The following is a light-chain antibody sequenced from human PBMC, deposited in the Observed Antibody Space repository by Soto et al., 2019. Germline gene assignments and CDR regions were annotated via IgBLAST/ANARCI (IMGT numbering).Light chain of an antibody. CDR3: QQRSNWPLT. CDR2: DAS. J-gene: IGKJ4*01. V-gene: IGKV3-11*01. Sequence: EIVLTQSPATLSFSPGEKATLSCRASQSVSSYLAWYQQKPGQAPRLLIYDASNRATGIPARFSGSGSGTDFTLTISSLEPEDFEVYYCQQRSNWPLTFGAGTKVEI. CDR1: QSVSSY.